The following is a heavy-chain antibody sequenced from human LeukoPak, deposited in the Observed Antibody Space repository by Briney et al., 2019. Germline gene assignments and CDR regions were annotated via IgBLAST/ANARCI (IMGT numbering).Heavy chain of an antibody. D-gene: IGHD3-10*01. CDR3: AKGRSRVTTVDH. CDR1: GFTFSSFA. J-gene: IGHJ1*01. V-gene: IGHV3-23*01. Sequence: GGSLRLSCAASGFTFSSFAMSWVRQAPGKGLEWVSSIGGSGGSTYYADSVKGRFTISRDNSKNTLYLQMNSLRAEDTAVYYCAKGRSRVTTVDHWGKGPLVSVSS. CDR2: IGGSGGST.